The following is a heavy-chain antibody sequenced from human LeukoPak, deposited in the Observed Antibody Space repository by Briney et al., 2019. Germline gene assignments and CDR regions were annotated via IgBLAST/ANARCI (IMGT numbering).Heavy chain of an antibody. V-gene: IGHV3-23*01. J-gene: IGHJ6*03. CDR3: AKNGDRGAYCTGGTCYPYFYYYMDV. CDR1: GFTFSSYA. Sequence: GGSLRLSCAASGFTFSSYAMSWVRQAPGKGLEWVSAFSGSGGSTYYADSVKGRFTISRDNSKNTLYLQMNSLRAEDTAIYYCAKNGDRGAYCTGGTCYPYFYYYMDVWGKGTTVTI. CDR2: FSGSGGST. D-gene: IGHD2-15*01.